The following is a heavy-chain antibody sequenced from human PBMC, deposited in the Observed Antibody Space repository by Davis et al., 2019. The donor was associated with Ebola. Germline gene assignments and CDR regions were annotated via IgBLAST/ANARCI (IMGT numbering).Heavy chain of an antibody. D-gene: IGHD3-10*01. Sequence: SETLSLTCTVSGGSISSYYCSWIRQPPGKGLGWDGYILYIGSTNYNPSLKSRVPISVDTSKNQFSLKLSSVTAADTAVYYCAKSLTVRGAPVFDYWGQGTLVTVSS. CDR1: GGSISSYY. CDR3: AKSLTVRGAPVFDY. V-gene: IGHV4-59*01. J-gene: IGHJ4*02. CDR2: ILYIGST.